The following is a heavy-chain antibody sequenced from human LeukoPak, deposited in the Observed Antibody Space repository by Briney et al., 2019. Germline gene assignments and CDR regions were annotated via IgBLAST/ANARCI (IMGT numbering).Heavy chain of an antibody. D-gene: IGHD3-16*01. CDR3: ARDWVAYYYGMDV. V-gene: IGHV1-69*13. CDR2: IIPIFGTA. Sequence: SVKVSCKASGGTFSSYAISWVRQAPGQGLEWMGGIIPIFGTANYAQKFQGRVTITADESTRTAYMELSSLRSEDTAVYYCARDWVAYYYGMDVWGQGTTVTVSS. J-gene: IGHJ6*02. CDR1: GGTFSSYA.